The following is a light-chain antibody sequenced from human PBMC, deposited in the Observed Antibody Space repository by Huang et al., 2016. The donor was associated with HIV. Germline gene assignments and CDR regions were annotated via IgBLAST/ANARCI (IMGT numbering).Light chain of an antibody. CDR1: QSVSRY. V-gene: IGKV3-11*01. J-gene: IGKJ4*01. CDR3: QQRSNWPPLT. CDR2: DAS. Sequence: EIVLTQSPATLSLSPGERATLSCRASQSVSRYLAWYQQKPGQAPRHLIYDASNRATGIPARFSGSGSGTDFTLTISSLKPEDFAVYYCQQRSNWPPLTFGGGTKVEIK.